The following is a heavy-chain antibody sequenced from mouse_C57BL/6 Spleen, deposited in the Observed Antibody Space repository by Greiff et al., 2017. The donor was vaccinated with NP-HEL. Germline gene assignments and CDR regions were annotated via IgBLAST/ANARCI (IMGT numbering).Heavy chain of an antibody. CDR2: IHPNSGST. V-gene: IGHV1-64*01. Sequence: QVQLQQPGAELVKPGASVKLSCKASGYTFTSYWMHWVKQRPGQGLEWIGMIHPNSGSTNYNEKFKSKATLTVDKSSSTAYMQLSSLTSEDSAVYYCARENYGNYYAMDYWGQGTSVTVSS. J-gene: IGHJ4*01. CDR1: GYTFTSYW. CDR3: ARENYGNYYAMDY. D-gene: IGHD2-1*01.